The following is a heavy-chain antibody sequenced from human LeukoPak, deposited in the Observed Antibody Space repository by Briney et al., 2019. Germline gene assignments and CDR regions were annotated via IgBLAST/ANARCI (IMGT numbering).Heavy chain of an antibody. Sequence: SETLSLTCTVSGGSITSYYWTYIRQPAGKGLEWIGRIHSSGGTNYSPSLKSRVTMSLDTSKNQFSLNLSSVTAADTAIYYCAREFSGTSIAARVFDSWGQGTLVAVSS. V-gene: IGHV4-4*07. CDR1: GGSITSYY. CDR2: IHSSGGT. CDR3: AREFSGTSIAARVFDS. J-gene: IGHJ4*02. D-gene: IGHD6-6*01.